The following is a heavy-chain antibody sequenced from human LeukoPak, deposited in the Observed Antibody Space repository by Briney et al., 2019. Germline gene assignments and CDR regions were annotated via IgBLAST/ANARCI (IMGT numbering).Heavy chain of an antibody. Sequence: ASVKDSFKASGYTFTRYGMRWVRQALGQGLEWMGWISAYNGNTNYAQKLQGRVTMTTDTSSSTAYMELRSLRSDDTAVYYCARISGSYDFDYWGQGTLVTVSS. CDR1: GYTFTRYG. CDR2: ISAYNGNT. V-gene: IGHV1-18*01. D-gene: IGHD1-26*01. CDR3: ARISGSYDFDY. J-gene: IGHJ4*02.